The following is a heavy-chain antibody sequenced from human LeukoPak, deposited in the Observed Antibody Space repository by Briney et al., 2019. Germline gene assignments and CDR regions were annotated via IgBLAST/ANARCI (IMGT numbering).Heavy chain of an antibody. CDR2: MNPKSGDT. CDR1: GYTFTRYD. CDR3: ARVDGSADY. D-gene: IGHD3-22*01. Sequence: ASMKVSCKASGYTFTRYDINWVRQATGQGLEWMGWMNPKSGDTGHAQKFQGRVTITRDTSISTVYMELSSLRSEDTAVYFCARVDGSADYWGQGTLVTVSS. J-gene: IGHJ4*02. V-gene: IGHV1-8*03.